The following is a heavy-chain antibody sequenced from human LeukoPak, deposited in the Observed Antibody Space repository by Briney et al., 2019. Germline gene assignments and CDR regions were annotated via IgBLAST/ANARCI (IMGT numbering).Heavy chain of an antibody. Sequence: ASVKVFCRASGYTFTGYYMHWVRQAPGQGLEWMGRINPNSGGTNYAQKFQGSVTMTRDTSISTAYMELSRLRSDDTAVYYCAGGPGIAAAGTDFDYWGQGTLVTVSS. CDR3: AGGPGIAAAGTDFDY. J-gene: IGHJ4*02. D-gene: IGHD6-13*01. CDR1: GYTFTGYY. V-gene: IGHV1-2*06. CDR2: INPNSGGT.